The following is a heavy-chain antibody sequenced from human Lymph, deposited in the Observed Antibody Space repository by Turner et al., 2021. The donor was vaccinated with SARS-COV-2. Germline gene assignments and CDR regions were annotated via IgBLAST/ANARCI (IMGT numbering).Heavy chain of an antibody. V-gene: IGHV3-30-3*01. CDR2: ISYDGSNK. CDR1: GFTFSTYA. Sequence: QVRLVGSGGGVVQRGRSLRLSCAASGFTFSTYAMHWVRQAPGKGLEWVALISYDGSNKYYADAVKGRFTISRDNSKNTLYLQMNSLRTEDTAVYYCARDVGGYLGYWGQGTLVTVSS. D-gene: IGHD3-16*01. J-gene: IGHJ4*02. CDR3: ARDVGGYLGY.